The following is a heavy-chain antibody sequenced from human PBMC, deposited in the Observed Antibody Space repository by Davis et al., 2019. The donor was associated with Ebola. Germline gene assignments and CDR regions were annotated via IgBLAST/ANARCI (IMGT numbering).Heavy chain of an antibody. D-gene: IGHD3-9*01. V-gene: IGHV6-1*01. CDR3: ARTLDYDILTGYRRPFGY. Sequence: SCAISGDSVSSNSAAWNWIRQSPSRGLEWLGRTYYRSKWYNDYAVSVKSRITINPDTSKNQFSLQLNSVTAADTAVYYCARTLDYDILTGYRRPFGYWGQGTLVTVSS. CDR1: GDSVSSNSAA. J-gene: IGHJ4*02. CDR2: TYYRSKWYN.